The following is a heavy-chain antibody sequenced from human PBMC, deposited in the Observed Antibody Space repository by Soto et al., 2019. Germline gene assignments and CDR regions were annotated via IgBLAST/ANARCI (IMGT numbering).Heavy chain of an antibody. D-gene: IGHD2-21*01. J-gene: IGHJ4*02. V-gene: IGHV4-34*01. Sequence: PSETLSLTCAVYGGSFSGYYWNWIRQPPGKGLEWIGEINHSGSTYYNPSLKSRVTISVDTSKNQFSLKLSSVTAADTAVYYCASSMGYWGQGTLVTVSS. CDR2: INHSGST. CDR1: GGSFSGYY. CDR3: ASSMGY.